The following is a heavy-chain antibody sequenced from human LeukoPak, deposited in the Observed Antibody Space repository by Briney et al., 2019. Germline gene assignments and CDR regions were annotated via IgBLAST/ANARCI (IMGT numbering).Heavy chain of an antibody. CDR3: ARAPDALFHGRAFGL. V-gene: IGHV6-1*01. D-gene: IGHD2-21*01. CDR2: TYYRSSWIN. CDR1: GDSVSGETVA. J-gene: IGHJ3*01. Sequence: SQTLSLTCAISGDSVSGETVAWNWFRQSPTRGLEWLGRTYYRSSWINEYALSVKGRIKLGSDTSKNQFSLQLNSVTPEDTAVYFCARAPDALFHGRAFGLWGRGILVTVVS.